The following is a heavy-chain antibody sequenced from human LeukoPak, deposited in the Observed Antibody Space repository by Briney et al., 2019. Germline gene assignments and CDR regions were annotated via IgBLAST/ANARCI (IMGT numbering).Heavy chain of an antibody. V-gene: IGHV7-4-1*02. CDR3: ARDLGYYYDSSGYYSDAFDI. Sequence: ASVKVSCKASGYTFTSYAMNWVRQAPGQGLEWMGWINTDTGNPTYAQGFTRRFVFSLDTSVSTAYLQISSLKAEDTAVYYCARDLGYYYDSSGYYSDAFDIWGQGTMVTVSS. D-gene: IGHD3-22*01. CDR1: GYTFTSYA. CDR2: INTDTGNP. J-gene: IGHJ3*02.